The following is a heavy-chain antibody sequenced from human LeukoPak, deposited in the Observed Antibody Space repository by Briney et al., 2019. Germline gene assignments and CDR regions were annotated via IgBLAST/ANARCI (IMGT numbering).Heavy chain of an antibody. J-gene: IGHJ4*02. D-gene: IGHD3-10*01. CDR1: GFTFSSSA. Sequence: PGGSLRLSCAASGFTFSSSAMSWVRQAPGKGLEWVSSISGSGDSTYYADSVKGRFTISRDNSKNTLYLQMNSLRAEDTAVYYCAREIWFGDNNFDYWGQGTLVTVSS. V-gene: IGHV3-23*01. CDR2: ISGSGDST. CDR3: AREIWFGDNNFDY.